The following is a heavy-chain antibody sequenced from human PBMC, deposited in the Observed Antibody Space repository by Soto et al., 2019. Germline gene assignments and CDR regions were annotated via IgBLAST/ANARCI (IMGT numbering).Heavy chain of an antibody. V-gene: IGHV3-23*01. CDR1: GFTFSSYA. J-gene: IGHJ4*02. D-gene: IGHD3-22*01. CDR3: AKRMRRYYYDSSGYDIDY. CDR2: ISGSGGST. Sequence: PGGSLRLSCAASGFTFSSYAMSWVRQAPGKGLEWVSAISGSGGSTYYADSVKGRFTISRDNSKNTLYLQMNSLRAEDTAVYYCAKRMRRYYYDSSGYDIDYWGQGTLVTVS.